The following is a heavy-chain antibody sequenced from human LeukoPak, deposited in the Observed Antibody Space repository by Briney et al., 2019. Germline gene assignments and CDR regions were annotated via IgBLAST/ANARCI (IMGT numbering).Heavy chain of an antibody. V-gene: IGHV4-39*07. CDR1: GGSISSGGYY. Sequence: SETLSLTCTVSGGSISSGGYYWSWIRQPPGKGLEWIGEINHSGSTNYNPSLKSRVTISVDTSKNQFSLKLSSVTAADTAVYYCATTNVLLWFGELSKTAYFDYWGQGTLVTVSS. J-gene: IGHJ4*02. CDR2: INHSGST. D-gene: IGHD3-10*01. CDR3: ATTNVLLWFGELSKTAYFDY.